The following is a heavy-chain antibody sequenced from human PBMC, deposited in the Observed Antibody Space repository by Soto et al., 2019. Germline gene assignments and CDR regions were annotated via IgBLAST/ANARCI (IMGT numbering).Heavy chain of an antibody. CDR2: INGRSNYK. Sequence: PXESLTLTCIASGCALTSYTMNWVRQAPGTGLEWVSSINGRSNYKYYSDSVKGRFTVSRDNAQNSLFLQMSRLGPDDTAVYYCVREDGVVGASSAFDYWGQGTLVTVSS. J-gene: IGHJ4*02. D-gene: IGHD1-26*01. CDR1: GCALTSYT. V-gene: IGHV3-21*01. CDR3: VREDGVVGASSAFDY.